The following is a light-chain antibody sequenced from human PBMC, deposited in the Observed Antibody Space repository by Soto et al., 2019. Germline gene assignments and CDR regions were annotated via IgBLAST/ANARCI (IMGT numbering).Light chain of an antibody. CDR3: QSYDNSLSGARV. J-gene: IGLJ3*02. CDR1: SCDIGAGYG. CDR2: DDN. V-gene: IGLV1-40*01. Sequence: QSVLTQPPSVSGAPGQRVTISCTGSSCDIGAGYGVHWYQQLPGTAPKLLIYDDNSRPSGVPDRFSGSKSGTSASLAITGLQAEDEADYYCQSYDNSLSGARVFGGGTKLTVL.